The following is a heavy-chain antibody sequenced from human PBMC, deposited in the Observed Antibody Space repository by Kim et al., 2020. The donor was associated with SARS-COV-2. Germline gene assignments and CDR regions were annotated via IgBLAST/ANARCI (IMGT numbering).Heavy chain of an antibody. CDR3: ARIPNDFWSGYPYYFDY. Sequence: SETLSLTCTVSGGSVSSGSYFWSWIRQPPGKGLEWIGYIYYSGNTNYNPSLKSRLTMSVDTSKNQFSLKLRSVTAADTAVYYCARIPNDFWSGYPYYFDYWGQGTLVTVSS. V-gene: IGHV4-61*01. J-gene: IGHJ4*02. D-gene: IGHD3-3*01. CDR1: GGSVSSGSYF. CDR2: IYYSGNT.